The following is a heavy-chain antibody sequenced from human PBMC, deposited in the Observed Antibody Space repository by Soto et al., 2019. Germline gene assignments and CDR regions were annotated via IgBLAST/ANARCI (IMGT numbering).Heavy chain of an antibody. J-gene: IGHJ5*02. CDR1: GYSFTSYW. CDR3: ARHPIHRNNWFDP. D-gene: IGHD5-18*01. Sequence: GESLKLSCKGSGYSFTSYWISWVRQMPGKGLEWMGRIDPSDSYTNYSPSFQGHVTISADKSISTAYLQWSSLKASDTAMYYCARHPIHRNNWFDPWGQGTLATVSS. CDR2: IDPSDSYT. V-gene: IGHV5-10-1*01.